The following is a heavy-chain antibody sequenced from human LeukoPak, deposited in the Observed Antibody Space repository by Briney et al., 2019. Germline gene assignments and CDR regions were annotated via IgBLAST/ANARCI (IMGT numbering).Heavy chain of an antibody. Sequence: ASVKVSCKASGYTFTSYAMHWVRQAPGQRLEWMGWINAGNGNTKYSQKFQGRVTITADESTSTAYMELSSLRSEDTAVYYCASSYYDSSGYLDYYGMDVWGQGTTVTVSS. CDR1: GYTFTSYA. CDR3: ASSYYDSSGYLDYYGMDV. J-gene: IGHJ6*02. D-gene: IGHD3-22*01. V-gene: IGHV1-3*01. CDR2: INAGNGNT.